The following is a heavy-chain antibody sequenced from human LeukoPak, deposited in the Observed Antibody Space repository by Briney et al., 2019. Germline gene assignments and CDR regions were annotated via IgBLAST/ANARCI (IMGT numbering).Heavy chain of an antibody. CDR2: ISGSGVST. D-gene: IGHD3-22*01. V-gene: IGHV3-23*01. J-gene: IGHJ3*01. CDR3: AGGHSSGSYFNAYHL. CDR1: GFTFISYA. Sequence: GGSLRLSCTASGFTFISYAMSWVRQAPGKGLEWVSAISGSGVSTDYADSVKGRFSISRDSSKNTLYLQMNTLRAEDTAVYYCAGGHSSGSYFNAYHLWGQGTMVTVSS.